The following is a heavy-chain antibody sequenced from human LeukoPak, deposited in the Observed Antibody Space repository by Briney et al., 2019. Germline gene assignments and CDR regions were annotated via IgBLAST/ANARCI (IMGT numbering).Heavy chain of an antibody. D-gene: IGHD1-26*01. CDR1: GFRFSYDG. CDR3: ARLSGSYLDY. CDR2: IWYDGSKK. Sequence: PGRCVRLSCAASGFRFSYDGMPWVRQAPGKGLEWVALIWYDGSKKYYADSVKGRFTISRDNSKNTLSLQMNSLRAEDTAVYYCARLSGSYLDYWGQGTLATVSS. J-gene: IGHJ4*02. V-gene: IGHV3-33*01.